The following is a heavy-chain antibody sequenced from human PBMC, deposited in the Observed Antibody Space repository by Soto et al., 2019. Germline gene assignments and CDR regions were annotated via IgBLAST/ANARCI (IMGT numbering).Heavy chain of an antibody. Sequence: PSETLSLTCAVSGGSISRGGYSWSWIRQPPWKGLEWIGYIYHSGSTYYNPSLKSRVTISVDRSKNQFSLKLSSVTAADTAVYYCARSPYSGGYDSGTFDYWGQGTLVTVSS. CDR1: GGSISRGGYS. CDR3: ARSPYSGGYDSGTFDY. D-gene: IGHD5-12*01. J-gene: IGHJ4*02. CDR2: IYHSGST. V-gene: IGHV4-30-2*01.